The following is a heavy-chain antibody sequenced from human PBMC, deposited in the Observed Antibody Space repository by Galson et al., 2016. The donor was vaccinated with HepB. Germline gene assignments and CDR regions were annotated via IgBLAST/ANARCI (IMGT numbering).Heavy chain of an antibody. CDR3: AGGTAWHHFNF. D-gene: IGHD1-26*01. Sequence: SLRLSCAASGSSISSYAMRWVRQAPGKGLEWVSSINVNGETTYYADSVKGRFTISRDNSKNTLYLQMSSLRVEDAAIYFCAGGTAWHHFNFWGQGSLVIVSS. V-gene: IGHV3-23*01. CDR2: INVNGETT. J-gene: IGHJ4*02. CDR1: GSSISSYA.